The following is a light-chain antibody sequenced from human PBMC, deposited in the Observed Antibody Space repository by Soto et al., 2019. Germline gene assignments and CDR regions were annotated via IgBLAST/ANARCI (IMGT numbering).Light chain of an antibody. CDR1: QGIRND. Sequence: DIQMTQSPSSLSASVGDRVTITCRASQGIRNDLGWYQQKPGKAPKLLIYDASSLESGVPSRFSGSGSGTEFTLTIGSLQPDDFATYYCQQYNSYSPGWTFGQGTKVDIK. CDR3: QQYNSYSPGWT. CDR2: DAS. J-gene: IGKJ1*01. V-gene: IGKV1-17*01.